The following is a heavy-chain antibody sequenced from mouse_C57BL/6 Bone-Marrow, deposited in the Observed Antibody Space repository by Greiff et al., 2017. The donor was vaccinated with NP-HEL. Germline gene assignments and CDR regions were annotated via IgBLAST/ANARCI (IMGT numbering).Heavy chain of an antibody. J-gene: IGHJ2*01. CDR2: IDPETGGT. CDR3: TRPVIDY. Sequence: LVESGAELVRPGASVTLSCKASGYTFTDYEMHWVKQTPVHGLEWIGAIDPETGGTAYNQKFKGKAILTADKSSSTAYMELRSLTSEDSAVYYCTRPVIDYWGQGTTLTVSS. V-gene: IGHV1-15*01. D-gene: IGHD1-1*01. CDR1: GYTFTDYE.